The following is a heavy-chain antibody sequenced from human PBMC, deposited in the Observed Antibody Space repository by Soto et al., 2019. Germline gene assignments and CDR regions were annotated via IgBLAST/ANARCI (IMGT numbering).Heavy chain of an antibody. J-gene: IGHJ3*02. CDR2: ISYDGSTR. Sequence: GGTLRLTCTVSGFIFSSYGMHWVRQPPGKGLEWVGVISYDGSTRYYADPVKGRFTTFSDNTKNTLYLQMNSVRAEDTAVYYCAKDEGIVAVSANAFDIWGQGTMVTVSS. CDR1: GFIFSSYG. CDR3: AKDEGIVAVSANAFDI. V-gene: IGHV3-30*18. D-gene: IGHD2-21*02.